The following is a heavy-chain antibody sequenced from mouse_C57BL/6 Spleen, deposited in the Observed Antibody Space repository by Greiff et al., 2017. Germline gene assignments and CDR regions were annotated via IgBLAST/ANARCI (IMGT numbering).Heavy chain of an antibody. CDR2: INPSSGYT. D-gene: IGHD2-4*01. J-gene: IGHJ2*01. CDR1: GYTFTSYT. Sequence: QVQLQESGAELARPGASVKMSCKASGYTFTSYTMHWVKQRPGQGLEWIGYINPSSGYTKYNQKFKDKATLTADTSSSTAYMQLSSLTSEDSAVYYGAREGYDYDYFDYWGQGTTLTVSS. CDR3: AREGYDYDYFDY. V-gene: IGHV1-4*01.